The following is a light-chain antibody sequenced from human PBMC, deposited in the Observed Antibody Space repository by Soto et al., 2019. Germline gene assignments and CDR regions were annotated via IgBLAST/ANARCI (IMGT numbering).Light chain of an antibody. J-gene: IGLJ1*01. V-gene: IGLV2-14*03. CDR2: DVG. Sequence: QSPLPQPPPVFGSPGQSFPIPCPGTKKEICNYNYVSCYQHLPGKAPKLMIYDVGSRPSGVSSRFSGSKSGNTASLAISGLQAEDEADYYCNSYREDHPRFYVFGTGTKVTVL. CDR3: NSYREDHPRFYV. CDR1: KKEICNYNY.